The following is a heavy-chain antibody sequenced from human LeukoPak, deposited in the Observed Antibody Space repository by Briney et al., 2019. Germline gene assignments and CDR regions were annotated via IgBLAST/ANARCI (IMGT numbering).Heavy chain of an antibody. CDR2: IDEGGSNA. CDR3: IRDEALWRLDY. V-gene: IGHV3-74*03. D-gene: IGHD2-21*01. Sequence: QSGASLRLSCAASGFTFSNHWMHWVRQAPGKGLVWVSRIDEGGSNAMYADSVKGRFSISRDNAKNTVNLQMNSLRPEDTGVYYCIRDEALWRLDYWGQGALVTVSS. CDR1: GFTFSNHW. J-gene: IGHJ4*02.